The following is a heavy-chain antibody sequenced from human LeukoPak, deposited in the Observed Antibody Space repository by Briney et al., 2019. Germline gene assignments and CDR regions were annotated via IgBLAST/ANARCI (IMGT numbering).Heavy chain of an antibody. Sequence: RASVKVSCKASGYTFTSYYMHWVRQAPGQGLEWMGIINPSGGSTSYAQKFQGRVTMTRDTSTSTVYMELSSLRSEDTAVYYCARAPRITIFRVPYDYWGQGTPVTVSS. CDR3: ARAPRITIFRVPYDY. D-gene: IGHD3-3*01. V-gene: IGHV1-46*01. CDR2: INPSGGST. CDR1: GYTFTSYY. J-gene: IGHJ4*02.